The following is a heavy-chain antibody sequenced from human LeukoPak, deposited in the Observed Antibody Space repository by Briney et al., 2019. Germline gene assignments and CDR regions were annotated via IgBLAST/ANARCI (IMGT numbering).Heavy chain of an antibody. CDR3: ARDPFPYSSIWDHDY. Sequence: QAGGSLRLSCEASGFTFSAYAMTWVRQAPGKGLEWVSSIGSDNKPHYSESVKGRFAISRDNSKSMLFLQLNSLRAEDTAVYYCARDPFPYSSIWDHDYWGQGTLVTVSS. CDR2: IGSDNKP. CDR1: GFTFSAYA. J-gene: IGHJ4*02. V-gene: IGHV3-23*01. D-gene: IGHD6-13*01.